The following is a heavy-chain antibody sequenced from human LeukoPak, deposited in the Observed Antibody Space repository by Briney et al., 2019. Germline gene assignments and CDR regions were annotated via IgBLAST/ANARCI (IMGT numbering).Heavy chain of an antibody. Sequence: GGSLRLSCAASGFTFSSYAVHWVRQAPGRGLEWVAVISYDGSNKYYADSVKGRFSISRDNSKNTLYLQMNSLRAEDTAVYYCARPNTATGEFWSGYYEDYYFDYWGQGTLVTVSS. J-gene: IGHJ4*02. CDR2: ISYDGSNK. CDR3: ARPNTATGEFWSGYYEDYYFDY. V-gene: IGHV3-30-3*01. CDR1: GFTFSSYA. D-gene: IGHD3-3*01.